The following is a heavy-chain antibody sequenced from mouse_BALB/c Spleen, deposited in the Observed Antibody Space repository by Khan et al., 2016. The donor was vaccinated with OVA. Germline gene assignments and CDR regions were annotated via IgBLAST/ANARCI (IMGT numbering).Heavy chain of an antibody. CDR1: GYTFTSYW. Sequence: QVQLKQSGAELVKPGASVKLSCKASGYTFTSYWMHWVKQRPGQGLEWIGYINPNNGRAHQNEKFRSKATLTVDKSSSTAYMQLSSLRSEDSAVHYCARGGYGSLAYWGQGTLVTVAA. CDR3: ARGGYGSLAY. CDR2: INPNNGRA. V-gene: IGHV1S81*02. J-gene: IGHJ3*01. D-gene: IGHD2-10*02.